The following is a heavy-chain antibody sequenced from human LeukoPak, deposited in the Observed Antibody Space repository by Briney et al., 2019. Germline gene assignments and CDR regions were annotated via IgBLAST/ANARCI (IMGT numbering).Heavy chain of an antibody. V-gene: IGHV3-48*01. CDR2: ISAGGSTI. CDR3: AKENPVAGTNYFDY. Sequence: GGSLRLSCAASGFTFSTYSMNWVRQAPGKGLEWVSYISAGGSTIYYADSVQGRFTISRDNSKNTLYLQMNTLRAEDRAVYYCAKENPVAGTNYFDYWGQGTLVTVSS. D-gene: IGHD6-19*01. CDR1: GFTFSTYS. J-gene: IGHJ4*02.